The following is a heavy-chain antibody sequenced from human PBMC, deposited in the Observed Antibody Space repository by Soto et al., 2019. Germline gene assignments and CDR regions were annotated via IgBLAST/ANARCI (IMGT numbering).Heavy chain of an antibody. V-gene: IGHV1-24*01. J-gene: IGHJ3*02. CDR1: GYTLTELS. CDR3: ANKRGSYGPWAFDI. CDR2: FDPEDGET. D-gene: IGHD5-18*01. Sequence: ASVKVSCKVSGYTLTELSMHWVRQAPGKGLEWMGGFDPEDGETIYAQKFQGRVTMTEDTSTDTAYMELSSLRSEDTAVYYCANKRGSYGPWAFDIWGQGTMVTVSS.